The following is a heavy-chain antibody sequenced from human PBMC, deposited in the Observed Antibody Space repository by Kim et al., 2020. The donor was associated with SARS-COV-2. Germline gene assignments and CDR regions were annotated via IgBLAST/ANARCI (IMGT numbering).Heavy chain of an antibody. V-gene: IGHV3-74*01. Sequence: GGSLRLSCAASGFTFSSHWMHWVRQAPGEGLVWISRINMEGSSTYYADSVKGRFTISRDNAKNTLYLQMSSLRAEDTAVYYCAGGYPTDYWGQGTLVTVSS. CDR3: AGGYPTDY. D-gene: IGHD5-12*01. J-gene: IGHJ4*02. CDR1: GFTFSSHW. CDR2: INMEGSST.